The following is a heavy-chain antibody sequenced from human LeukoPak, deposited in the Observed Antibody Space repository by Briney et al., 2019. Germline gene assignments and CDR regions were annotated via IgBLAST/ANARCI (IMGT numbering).Heavy chain of an antibody. CDR1: GGTFSSYA. CDR3: ARDRQQVNYDFWSGYPRNYYYYGMDV. Sequence: ASVKVSCKASGGTFSSYAISWVRQAPGQGLEWMGGIIPIFGTVNYAQKFQGRVTITADESTSTAYMELSSLRSEDTAVYYCARDRQQVNYDFWSGYPRNYYYYGMDVWGQGTTVTVSS. V-gene: IGHV1-69*13. D-gene: IGHD3-3*01. CDR2: IIPIFGTV. J-gene: IGHJ6*02.